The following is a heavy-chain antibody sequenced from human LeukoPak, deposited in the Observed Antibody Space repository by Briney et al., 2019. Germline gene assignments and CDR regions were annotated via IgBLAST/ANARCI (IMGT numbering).Heavy chain of an antibody. CDR2: IYYSGST. CDR3: AMGGLYYDSSGYYSEYSFDY. CDR1: GGSISSSSDY. Sequence: PSETLSLTCTVSGGSISSSSDYWGWIRQPPGKGLEWIGSIYYSGSTYYNPSLKSRVTISVDTSKNQFSLKLSSVTAADTAVYYCAMGGLYYDSSGYYSEYSFDYWGQGTLVTVSS. D-gene: IGHD3-22*01. J-gene: IGHJ4*02. V-gene: IGHV4-39*01.